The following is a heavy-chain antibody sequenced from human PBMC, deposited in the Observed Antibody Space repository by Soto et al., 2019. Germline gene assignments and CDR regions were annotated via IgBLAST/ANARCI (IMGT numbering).Heavy chain of an antibody. Sequence: QVQLVESGGGVVQPGRSLRLSCAASGFTFSSYGMHWVRQAPGKGLEWVAVIWYDGSNKYYADSVKGRFTISRDNSKNTLYLQMNSLRAEDTAVYYCAREGGYYDSKFDYYYYGMDVWGQGTTVTVSS. J-gene: IGHJ6*02. CDR3: AREGGYYDSKFDYYYYGMDV. CDR2: IWYDGSNK. D-gene: IGHD3-22*01. CDR1: GFTFSSYG. V-gene: IGHV3-33*01.